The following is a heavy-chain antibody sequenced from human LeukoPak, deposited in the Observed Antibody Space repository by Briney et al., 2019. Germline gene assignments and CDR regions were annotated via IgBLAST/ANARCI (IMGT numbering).Heavy chain of an antibody. D-gene: IGHD3-22*01. Sequence: VRPGGSLRLSCVAIEFTFIIYAMSWVGPSTGKGLDGVSSSSGDGGITYYSNSGKGRYTISEDNSRNTLYLQMNSLRAKDTAVYYCAKDRPNYYGSNGHYYRRDGDYWGQGTLVTVSS. CDR1: EFTFIIYA. V-gene: IGHV3-23*01. CDR3: AKDRPNYYGSNGHYYRRDGDY. J-gene: IGHJ4*02. CDR2: SSGDGGIT.